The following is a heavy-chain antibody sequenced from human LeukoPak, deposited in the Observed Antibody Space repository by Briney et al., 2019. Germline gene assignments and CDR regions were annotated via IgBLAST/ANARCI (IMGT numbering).Heavy chain of an antibody. J-gene: IGHJ4*02. CDR3: ARGINVEMATILGY. D-gene: IGHD5-24*01. CDR1: GGIFSSYA. Sequence: ASVKVSCKASGGIFSSYAISWVRQAPGQGLEWMGGIIPIFGTANYAQKFQGRVTITTDESTSTAYMELSSLRSEDTAVYYCARGINVEMATILGYWGQGTLVTVSS. CDR2: IIPIFGTA. V-gene: IGHV1-69*05.